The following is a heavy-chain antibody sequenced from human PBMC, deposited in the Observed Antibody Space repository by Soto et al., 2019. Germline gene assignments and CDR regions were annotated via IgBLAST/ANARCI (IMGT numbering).Heavy chain of an antibody. J-gene: IGHJ4*02. D-gene: IGHD2-15*01. CDR3: AREVDYCSGGSCYTDY. CDR2: ISSSGSTI. CDR1: GFTFSSSE. V-gene: IGHV3-48*03. Sequence: GGSLRLSCAASGFTFSSSEMNWVRQAPGKGLEWVSYISSSGSTIYYADSVKGRFTISRDNAKNSLYLQMNSLRAEDTAVYYCAREVDYCSGGSCYTDYWGQGTLVTVSS.